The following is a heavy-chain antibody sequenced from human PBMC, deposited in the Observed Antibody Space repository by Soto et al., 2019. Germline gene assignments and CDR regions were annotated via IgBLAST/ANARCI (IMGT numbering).Heavy chain of an antibody. Sequence: EVQLLESGGGLVRPGGSLRLSCAASGFTFSNYAMGWVRQAPGKGLEWVSIIRGSGNSKYYADSVRGRFTISRDSSKNTLYVQMNSLRAEDTAVYYCAKGDGDYIPPTNAFDIWGQGTMVTVSS. CDR1: GFTFSNYA. CDR3: AKGDGDYIPPTNAFDI. CDR2: IRGSGNSK. J-gene: IGHJ3*02. D-gene: IGHD4-17*01. V-gene: IGHV3-23*01.